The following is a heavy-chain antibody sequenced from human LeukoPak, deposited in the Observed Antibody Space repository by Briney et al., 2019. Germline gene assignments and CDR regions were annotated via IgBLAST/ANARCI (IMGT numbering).Heavy chain of an antibody. CDR2: IRYDGSNK. J-gene: IGHJ4*02. V-gene: IGHV3-30*02. Sequence: GGSLRLSCVASEITFSIYTMNWVRQAPGKGLEWVAFIRYDGSNKYYADSVKGRFTISRDNSKNTLYLQINSLRTEDTAVYYCSFGRFGELALGYWGQGTLVTVSS. CDR3: SFGRFGELALGY. D-gene: IGHD3-10*01. CDR1: EITFSIYT.